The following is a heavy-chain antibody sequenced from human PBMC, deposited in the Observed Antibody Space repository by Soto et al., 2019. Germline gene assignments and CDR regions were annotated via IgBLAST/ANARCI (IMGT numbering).Heavy chain of an antibody. Sequence: QVQLVQSGAEVKKPGASVKVSCKASGYTFTGYYMHWVRQAPGQGLEWMGWINPNSGGTNYAQKFTGWVTMTRDTSISKAYMELSRLRSDDTAVYYCARDLGITGTTPYYYGMDVWGQGTTVTVSS. V-gene: IGHV1-2*04. CDR2: INPNSGGT. CDR3: ARDLGITGTTPYYYGMDV. J-gene: IGHJ6*02. CDR1: GYTFTGYY. D-gene: IGHD1-20*01.